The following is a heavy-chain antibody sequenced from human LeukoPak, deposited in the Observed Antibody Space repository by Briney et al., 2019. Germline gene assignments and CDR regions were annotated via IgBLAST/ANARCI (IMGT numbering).Heavy chain of an antibody. CDR1: GGSISSGSYY. Sequence: SETLSLTCTVSGGSISSGSYYWSWIRQPAGKGLEWIGRIYSSGSTNYNPSLKSRVTISVDTSKNQFSLKLSSVTAADTAVYYCAREGLNMVRGVIPKEAWGWFDPWGQGTLVTVSS. CDR2: IYSSGST. J-gene: IGHJ5*02. D-gene: IGHD3-10*01. CDR3: AREGLNMVRGVIPKEAWGWFDP. V-gene: IGHV4-61*02.